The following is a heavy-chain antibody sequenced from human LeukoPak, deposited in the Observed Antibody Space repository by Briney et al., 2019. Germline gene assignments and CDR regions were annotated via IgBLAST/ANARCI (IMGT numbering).Heavy chain of an antibody. Sequence: PGGSLRLSCAASGFTVSNNYMSWVRQAPGKGLEWVSVIYSGGSTYYADSVKGRFTISRDNSKNTLYLEMNSLRAEGTAVYYCARRGNYYDSSGYQLHWGQGTLVTVSS. D-gene: IGHD3-22*01. CDR1: GFTVSNNY. J-gene: IGHJ4*02. CDR2: IYSGGST. CDR3: ARRGNYYDSSGYQLH. V-gene: IGHV3-66*01.